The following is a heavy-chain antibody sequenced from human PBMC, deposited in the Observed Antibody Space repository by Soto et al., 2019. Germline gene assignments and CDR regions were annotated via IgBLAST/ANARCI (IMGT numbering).Heavy chain of an antibody. CDR1: GFSFSDHF. CDR3: ARDKLGGGFDY. V-gene: IGHV3-72*01. Sequence: EVQLVESGGGLVQPGGSLRLSCAASGFSFSDHFMDWVRQAPGKGLQWVGRVRNKANSHTTVYAASVKGRFTVSRDDSKNLVYLQMNSLKIEDTAVYYCARDKLGGGFDYWGQGTLVTVSA. CDR2: VRNKANSHTT. J-gene: IGHJ4*02. D-gene: IGHD1-26*01.